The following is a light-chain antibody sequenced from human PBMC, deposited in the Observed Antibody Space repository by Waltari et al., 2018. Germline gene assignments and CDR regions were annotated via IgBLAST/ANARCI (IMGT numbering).Light chain of an antibody. J-gene: IGLJ2*01. CDR2: RNN. CDR1: SSNLGSHY. CDR3: AAWDDSLSGLV. Sequence: QSVLTQPPSASGTPGQRVTISCSGSSSNLGSHYVYWYQQLPGTAPKLIIYRNNQRPSGVPDRFSGSKSGTSASLAISGLRSEDEADYYCAAWDDSLSGLVFGGGTKLTVL. V-gene: IGLV1-47*01.